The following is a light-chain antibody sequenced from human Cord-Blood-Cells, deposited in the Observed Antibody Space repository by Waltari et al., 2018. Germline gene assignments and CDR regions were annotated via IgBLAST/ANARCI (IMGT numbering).Light chain of an antibody. CDR1: SSDVGGYNY. Sequence: QSALTQPASVSGSPGQSITISCPGTSSDVGGYNYVSWYQQHPGKAPKLMIYDVSNRPSGVSNRFSGSNSSNTASLTISGLQAEDEADYYCSSYTSSSTYVFGTGTKVTVL. CDR2: DVS. J-gene: IGLJ1*01. CDR3: SSYTSSSTYV. V-gene: IGLV2-14*01.